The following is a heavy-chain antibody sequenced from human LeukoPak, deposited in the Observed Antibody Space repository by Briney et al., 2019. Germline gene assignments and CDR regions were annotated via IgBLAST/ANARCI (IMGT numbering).Heavy chain of an antibody. Sequence: GGSLRLSCAASGFTFSSYEMNWVRQAPGKGLEWVADICSGSTMYDADSAKGRFTISKDNAKNPLYLQMTSRRAEDTAVYYCARESIAVAGAPFDYWGQETLVTVSS. J-gene: IGHJ4*02. D-gene: IGHD6-19*01. V-gene: IGHV3-48*03. CDR3: ARESIAVAGAPFDY. CDR2: ICSGSTM. CDR1: GFTFSSYE.